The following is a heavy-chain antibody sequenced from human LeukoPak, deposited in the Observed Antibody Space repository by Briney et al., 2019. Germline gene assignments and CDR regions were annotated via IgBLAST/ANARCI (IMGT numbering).Heavy chain of an antibody. CDR3: ARHEYSSGWSADY. CDR2: IDPSDSYT. J-gene: IGHJ4*02. Sequence: KVSCKASGGTFSSYAISWVRQMPGKGLEWMGRIDPSDSYTNYSPSFQGHVTISADKSISTAYLQWSSLKASDTAMYYCARHEYSSGWSADYWGQGTLVTVSS. D-gene: IGHD6-19*01. V-gene: IGHV5-10-1*01. CDR1: GGTFSSYA.